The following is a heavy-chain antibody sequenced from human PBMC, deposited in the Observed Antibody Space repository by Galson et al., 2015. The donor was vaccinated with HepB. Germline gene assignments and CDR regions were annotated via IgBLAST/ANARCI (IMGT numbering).Heavy chain of an antibody. Sequence: SVKVSCKASGGALHTFSLNWVRQAPGQGLEWMGRIMPFLGTTNYAQKFQGGVTITADKSTATAFMQLGRLKFEDTATYFCARDVGGDYHFDYWGQGTLVTV. CDR2: IMPFLGTT. CDR3: ARDVGGDYHFDY. D-gene: IGHD4-17*01. V-gene: IGHV1-69*08. J-gene: IGHJ4*02. CDR1: GGALHTFS.